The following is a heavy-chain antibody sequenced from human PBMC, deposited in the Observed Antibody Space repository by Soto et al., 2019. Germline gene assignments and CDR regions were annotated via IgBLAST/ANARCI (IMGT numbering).Heavy chain of an antibody. CDR3: TTDLHAITGNTIDAFDI. CDR1: GFTFSNAC. CDR2: IKSKTDGGTT. Sequence: PGGSLIPSCAASGFTFSNACMSWVLQAPGNGVEWVGRIKSKTDGGTTDYAAPVKGGFTISRDDSKNTLYLQMNSLKTEDTAVYYCTTDLHAITGNTIDAFDIWGQGTMVTVSS. D-gene: IGHD1-7*01. V-gene: IGHV3-15*01. J-gene: IGHJ3*02.